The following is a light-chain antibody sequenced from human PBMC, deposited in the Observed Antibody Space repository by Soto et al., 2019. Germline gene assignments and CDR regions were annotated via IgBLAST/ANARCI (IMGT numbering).Light chain of an antibody. CDR2: AAS. J-gene: IGKJ5*01. Sequence: DIQLTQSPSFLSASVGDRVTITCRASQGISSYLAWYQQKPGKAPKLLIYAASTLQSGVPSRFSGSGSGTDFTLTTSSLLPEDFATYYCQQLNSYLYTFGQGTRLEIK. V-gene: IGKV1-9*01. CDR1: QGISSY. CDR3: QQLNSYLYT.